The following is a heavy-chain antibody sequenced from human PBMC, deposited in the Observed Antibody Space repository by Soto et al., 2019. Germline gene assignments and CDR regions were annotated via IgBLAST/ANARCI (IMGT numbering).Heavy chain of an antibody. D-gene: IGHD3-22*01. CDR2: ISAYNGNT. V-gene: IGHV1-18*01. CDR1: GYTFTSYG. J-gene: IGHJ4*02. CDR3: ARAYFRTYYYDSSGPAGGSFDY. Sequence: ASVKVSCKASGYTFTSYGISWVRQAPGQGLEWMGWISAYNGNTNYAQKLQGRVTMTTDTSTSTAYMELRSLRSDDTAVYYCARAYFRTYYYDSSGPAGGSFDYWGQGTPVTVSS.